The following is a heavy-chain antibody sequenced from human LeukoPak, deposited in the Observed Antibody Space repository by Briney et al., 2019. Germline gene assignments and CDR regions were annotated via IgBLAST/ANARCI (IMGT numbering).Heavy chain of an antibody. CDR3: ARRAAPQKNGYSSSWYQRDAFDI. Sequence: SETLSLTCTVSGGSISSSTYYWSWIRQPPGKGLEWIGEINHSGSTNYNPSLKSRVTISVDTSKNQFSLKLSSVTAADTAVYYCARRAAPQKNGYSSSWYQRDAFDIWGQGTMVTVSS. J-gene: IGHJ3*02. CDR2: INHSGST. D-gene: IGHD6-13*01. CDR1: GGSISSSTYY. V-gene: IGHV4-39*07.